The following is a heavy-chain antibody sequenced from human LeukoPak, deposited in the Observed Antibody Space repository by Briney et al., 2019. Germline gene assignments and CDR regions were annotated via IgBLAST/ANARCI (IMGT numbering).Heavy chain of an antibody. V-gene: IGHV1-2*02. Sequence: SVKVSCKASGYTFTRYYMHWVRQAPRQGLEWRGWINPNRGGTNYAQKLQARFTMTRDTSISTAYMELSRLRSDDTAVYYCARDRTTVTTCWFDPWGQGTLVTVSS. CDR1: GYTFTRYY. J-gene: IGHJ5*02. CDR2: INPNRGGT. D-gene: IGHD4-17*01. CDR3: ARDRTTVTTCWFDP.